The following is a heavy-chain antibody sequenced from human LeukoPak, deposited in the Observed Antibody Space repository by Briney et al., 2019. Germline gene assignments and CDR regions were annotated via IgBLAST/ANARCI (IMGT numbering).Heavy chain of an antibody. CDR2: INNDGSST. Sequence: PGGSLRLSCAASGFTFNIYCMHWVRQAPGEGLVWVSRINNDGSSTIYADSVKGRFTFSRDNAKNTLYLQMNSLRAEDTAVYYCARASNYWYNAFDIWGQGTMVTVSS. J-gene: IGHJ3*02. D-gene: IGHD2-8*02. CDR1: GFTFNIYC. CDR3: ARASNYWYNAFDI. V-gene: IGHV3-74*01.